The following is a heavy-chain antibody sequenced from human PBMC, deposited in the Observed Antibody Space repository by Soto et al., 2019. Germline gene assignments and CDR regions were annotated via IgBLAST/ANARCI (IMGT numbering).Heavy chain of an antibody. D-gene: IGHD2-21*01. CDR1: GYTFTTYG. Sequence: QAQVLQSGPEVKKPGASLKVSCKTSGYTFTTYGVSWVRQAPGQGLEWMGSIATHTGETRYPQKFQGRVTVTAVTSSSTADMEVRNLRSDDTAIYDCALDVIVGAHGPQLQGMDLWGQGHTVTFPS. V-gene: IGHV1-18*01. CDR3: ALDVIVGAHGPQLQGMDL. J-gene: IGHJ6*02. CDR2: IATHTGET.